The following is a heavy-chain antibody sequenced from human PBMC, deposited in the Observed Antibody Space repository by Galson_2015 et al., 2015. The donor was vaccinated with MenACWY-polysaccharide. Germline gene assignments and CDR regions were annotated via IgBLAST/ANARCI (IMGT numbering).Heavy chain of an antibody. CDR2: ISGSGASA. V-gene: IGHV3-23*01. CDR1: GFTFSSYT. D-gene: IGHD2-2*01. CDR3: ANQGLSTGRASDVDS. Sequence: SLRLSCAASGFTFSSYTMSWVRQAPGKGLEWVSAISGSGASAYYADSVKGRFTISRDNSRNTLYLQMNSLRAEDTAIYYCANQGLSTGRASDVDSWGQGTLVTVSS. J-gene: IGHJ4*02.